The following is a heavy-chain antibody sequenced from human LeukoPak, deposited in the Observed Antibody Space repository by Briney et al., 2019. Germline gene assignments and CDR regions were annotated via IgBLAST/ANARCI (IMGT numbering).Heavy chain of an antibody. V-gene: IGHV3-21*01. CDR1: GFTFSSYS. Sequence: PGGSLRLSCAASGFTFSSYSMNWVRQAPGKGLEWVSSISSSSSYIYYADSVKGRFTISRDNAKNSLYLQMNSLRAEDTAVYYCARVAGYCSTTSCYGYYFDSWGQGTLVTVSS. CDR2: ISSSSSYI. J-gene: IGHJ4*02. CDR3: ARVAGYCSTTSCYGYYFDS. D-gene: IGHD2-2*01.